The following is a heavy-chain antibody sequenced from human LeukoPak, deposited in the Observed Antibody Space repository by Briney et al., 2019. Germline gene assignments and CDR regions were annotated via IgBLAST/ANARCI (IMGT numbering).Heavy chain of an antibody. CDR1: GFTFSSYS. J-gene: IGHJ5*02. D-gene: IGHD6-19*01. V-gene: IGHV3-21*01. CDR3: ARGSRSGFWPSYWFDP. CDR2: ISSSSSYI. Sequence: GGSLRLSCAASGFTFSSYSMNWVRQAPGEGLEWVSSISSSSSYIYYADSVKGRFTISRDNAKNSLYLQMNSLRAEDTAVYYCARGSRSGFWPSYWFDPWGQGTLVTVSS.